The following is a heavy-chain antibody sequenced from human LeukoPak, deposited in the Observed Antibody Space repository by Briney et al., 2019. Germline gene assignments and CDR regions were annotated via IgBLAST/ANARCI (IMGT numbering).Heavy chain of an antibody. D-gene: IGHD3-9*01. Sequence: SGGSLRLSCAASGFTVSSNYMSWVRRAPGKGLEWVSVIYSGGSTYYADSVKGRFTISRDNSKNTLYLQMNSLRAEDTAVYYCTRETYHDISTAYGAFDIWGQGTMVTVSS. CDR1: GFTVSSNY. V-gene: IGHV3-53*01. CDR3: TRETYHDISTAYGAFDI. J-gene: IGHJ3*02. CDR2: IYSGGST.